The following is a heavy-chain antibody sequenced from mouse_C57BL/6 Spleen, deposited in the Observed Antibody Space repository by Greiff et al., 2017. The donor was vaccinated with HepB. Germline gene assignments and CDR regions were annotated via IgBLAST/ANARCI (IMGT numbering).Heavy chain of an antibody. CDR3: ARSGLLRYFDV. J-gene: IGHJ1*03. D-gene: IGHD2-3*01. CDR1: GYTFTSYW. V-gene: IGHV1-52*01. CDR2: IDPSDSET. Sequence: QVQLQQPGAELVRPGSSVKLSCKASGYTFTSYWMHWVKQRPIQGLEWIGNIDPSDSETHYNQKFKDKAILTVDKSSSTAYMQLSSLTSEDSAVYYCARSGLLRYFDVWGTGTTVTVSS.